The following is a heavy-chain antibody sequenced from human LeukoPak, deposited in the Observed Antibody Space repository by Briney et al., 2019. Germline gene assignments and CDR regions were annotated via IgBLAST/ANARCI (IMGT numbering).Heavy chain of an antibody. CDR2: IVVDSGNT. D-gene: IGHD3-3*01. CDR3: AGCYAFRSGDPSDY. CDR1: GFTFTSSA. Sequence: SVKVSCKASGFTFTSSAVQWVRRARGQRLEWIGWIVVDSGNTNYAQKFQERVTITRDMSTSTTYMELSSLRSEDTAVYYCAGCYAFRSGDPSDYWGQGTLVSVSS. V-gene: IGHV1-58*01. J-gene: IGHJ4*02.